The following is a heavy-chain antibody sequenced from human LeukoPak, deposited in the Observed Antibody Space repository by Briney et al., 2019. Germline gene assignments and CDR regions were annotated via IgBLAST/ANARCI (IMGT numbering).Heavy chain of an antibody. V-gene: IGHV4-61*01. CDR2: IYYSGST. Sequence: PSETLSLTCTVSGGSISSSSYYWGWIRQPPGKGLEWIGYIYYSGSTNYNPSLKGRVTISVDTSKNQFSLKLSSVTAADTAVYYCAREDDSSGYYFDYWGQGTLVTVSS. CDR1: GGSISSSSYY. J-gene: IGHJ4*02. D-gene: IGHD3-22*01. CDR3: AREDDSSGYYFDY.